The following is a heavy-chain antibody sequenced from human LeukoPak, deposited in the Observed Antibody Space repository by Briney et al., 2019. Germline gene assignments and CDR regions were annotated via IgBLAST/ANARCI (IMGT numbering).Heavy chain of an antibody. J-gene: IGHJ3*02. CDR3: ASDLTGWGAFDI. D-gene: IGHD6-19*01. CDR1: GFTFSSYT. V-gene: IGHV3-21*01. CDR2: ISSSSSYI. Sequence: PGGSLRLSCAASGFTFSSYTMNWVRQAAGKGLEGVSSISSSSSYIYYADSENGRFTISRHNAKNSPYQQMNSLRAEDTAVYYCASDLTGWGAFDIWGQGTMVTVSS.